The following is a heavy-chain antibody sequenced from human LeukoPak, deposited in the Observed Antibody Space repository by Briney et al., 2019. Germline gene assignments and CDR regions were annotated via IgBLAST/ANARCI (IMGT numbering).Heavy chain of an antibody. V-gene: IGHV4-34*01. D-gene: IGHD6-13*01. Sequence: SETLSLTCAAYGGSFSGYYWSWIRQPPGKGLEWIGEINHSGSTNYNPSLKSRVTISVDTSKNQFSLKLSSVTAADTAVYYCAITSSSSAVAPWSQGTLVTVSS. CDR3: AITSSSSAVAP. CDR1: GGSFSGYY. CDR2: INHSGST. J-gene: IGHJ5*02.